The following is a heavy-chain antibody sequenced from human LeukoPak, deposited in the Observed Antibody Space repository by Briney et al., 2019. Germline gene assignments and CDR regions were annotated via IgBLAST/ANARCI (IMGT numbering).Heavy chain of an antibody. CDR1: SYTFTSYG. J-gene: IGHJ3*02. D-gene: IGHD6-13*01. V-gene: IGHV1-18*01. CDR2: ISAYNGDT. Sequence: ASVKVSCKASSYTFTSYGISWVRQAPGQGLEWMGWISAYNGDTNYAQKLQGRVTMTTDTSTSTAYMELRSLRSDDTAVYYCTRDHLAAAGSDAFDIWGQGTMVTVSS. CDR3: TRDHLAAAGSDAFDI.